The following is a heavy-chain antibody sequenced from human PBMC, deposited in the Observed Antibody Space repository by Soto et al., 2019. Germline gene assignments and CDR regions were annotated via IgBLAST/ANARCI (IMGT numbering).Heavy chain of an antibody. CDR2: ISYDGSNK. CDR3: ARGSAYSSGWRPDAFDI. D-gene: IGHD6-19*01. J-gene: IGHJ3*02. CDR1: GFTFSSYA. Sequence: GGSLRLSCAASGFTFSSYAMHWVRQAPGKGLEWVAVISYDGSNKYYADSVKGRFTISRDNSKNTLYLQMNSLRAEDTAVYYCARGSAYSSGWRPDAFDIWGQGTMVTVSS. V-gene: IGHV3-30-3*01.